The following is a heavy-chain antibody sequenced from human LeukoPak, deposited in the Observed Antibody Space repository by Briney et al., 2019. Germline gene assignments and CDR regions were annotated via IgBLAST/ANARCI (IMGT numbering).Heavy chain of an antibody. J-gene: IGHJ4*02. V-gene: IGHV3-74*01. CDR2: INVDGRTT. D-gene: IGHD3-22*01. Sequence: GGSLRLSRAASGFTFSSYWMHWVRQAPGKGLVWVSRINVDGRTTSYVDSVKGRFTISRDNAKNTLYLQMNSLRAEDTAVYYCARDSTPYYDSSGYYLDYWGQGALVTVSS. CDR3: ARDSTPYYDSSGYYLDY. CDR1: GFTFSSYW.